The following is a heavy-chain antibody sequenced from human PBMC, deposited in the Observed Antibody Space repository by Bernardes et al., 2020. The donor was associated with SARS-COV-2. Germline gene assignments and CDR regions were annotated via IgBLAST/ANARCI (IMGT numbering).Heavy chain of an antibody. Sequence: GGSLRLSCAASGFTFSSYAMSWVRQAPGKGLEWVSAISGRGGSTYYADSVKGRFTISRDNSKNTLYLQMNSLRAEDTAVYYCAKTTLGYCSSTSCYTGWFDPWGQGTLVTVSS. D-gene: IGHD2-2*02. J-gene: IGHJ5*02. CDR2: ISGRGGST. V-gene: IGHV3-23*01. CDR3: AKTTLGYCSSTSCYTGWFDP. CDR1: GFTFSSYA.